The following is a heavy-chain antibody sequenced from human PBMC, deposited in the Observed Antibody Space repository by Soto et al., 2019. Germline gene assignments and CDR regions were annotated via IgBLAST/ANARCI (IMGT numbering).Heavy chain of an antibody. V-gene: IGHV4-31*03. J-gene: IGHJ2*01. CDR3: ARGFGVVVVAATHWYFDL. Sequence: SETLSLTCTVSGGSIRSGGYYWSWIRQHPGKGLEWIGYIYYSGSTYYNPSLKSRVTISVDTSKNQFSLKLSSVTAADTAVYYCARGFGVVVVAATHWYFDLWGRGTLVTVSS. CDR1: GGSIRSGGYY. CDR2: IYYSGST. D-gene: IGHD2-15*01.